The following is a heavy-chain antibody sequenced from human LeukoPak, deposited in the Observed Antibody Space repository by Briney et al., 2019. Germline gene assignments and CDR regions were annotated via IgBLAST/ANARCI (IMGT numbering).Heavy chain of an antibody. CDR1: GFTFSGSA. V-gene: IGHV3-73*01. D-gene: IGHD6-19*01. Sequence: PGGSLRLSCAASGFTFSGSAMHWVRQASGKGLEWVGRIRSKANNYATAYAASVKGRFTISRDDSKNTAYLQMNSLKTEDTAVYYCTRLFSGYSSGWYEFEDPAFDIWGQGTMVTVSS. CDR3: TRLFSGYSSGWYEFEDPAFDI. CDR2: IRSKANNYAT. J-gene: IGHJ3*02.